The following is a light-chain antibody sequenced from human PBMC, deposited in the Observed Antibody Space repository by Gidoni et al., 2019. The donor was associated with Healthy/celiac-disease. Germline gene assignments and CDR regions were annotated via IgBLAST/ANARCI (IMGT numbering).Light chain of an antibody. J-gene: IGLJ3*02. V-gene: IGLV1-44*01. CDR2: SNN. Sequence: SVLTQPPLASGTPGQRVTIPCSGSSSNIGSNTVNWYQQLPGTAPKLLIYSNNQRPSGVPDRFSGSKSGTSASLAISGLQSEDEADYYCAAWDDSLNGPVFGGGTKLTVL. CDR1: SSNIGSNT. CDR3: AAWDDSLNGPV.